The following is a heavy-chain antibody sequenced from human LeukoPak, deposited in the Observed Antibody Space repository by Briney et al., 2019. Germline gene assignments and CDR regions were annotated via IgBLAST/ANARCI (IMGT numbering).Heavy chain of an antibody. CDR2: MNPNSGNT. Sequence: VASVKVSCKASGYTFTSYDINWVRQATGQGPEWMGWMNPNSGNTGYAQKFQGRVTMTRKTSISTAYMELSSLRSEDTAVYYCARGRTSRITIFGVVRTDYYYGMDVWGQGTTVTVSS. D-gene: IGHD3-3*01. V-gene: IGHV1-8*01. CDR1: GYTFTSYD. CDR3: ARGRTSRITIFGVVRTDYYYGMDV. J-gene: IGHJ6*02.